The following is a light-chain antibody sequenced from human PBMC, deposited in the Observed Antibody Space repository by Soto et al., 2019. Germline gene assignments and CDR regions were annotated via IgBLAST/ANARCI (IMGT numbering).Light chain of an antibody. V-gene: IGKV1-13*02. CDR2: DAS. J-gene: IGKJ4*01. CDR3: QQFNSYPLT. Sequence: IXXTXSPSSLSXXXGXXXTITCRASQXXXSALAWYQQKPGKAPKLLIYDASSLESGVPSRFSGSGSGTDFTLTISSLQPEDFATYYCQQFNSYPLTFGGGTKVEIK. CDR1: QXXXSA.